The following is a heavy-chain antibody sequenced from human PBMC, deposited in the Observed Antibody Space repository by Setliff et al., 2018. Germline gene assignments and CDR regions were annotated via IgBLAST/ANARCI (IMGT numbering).Heavy chain of an antibody. Sequence: GGSLRLSCAGSGFIFNTYTMNWARQAPGKGLEWVSSISTSSGYTYYADSVKGRFTISRDNAQNSLHLQMNSLRAEDTAVYYCARDDQIRGHNLDYWGQGTLVTVSS. V-gene: IGHV3-21*01. D-gene: IGHD3-10*01. CDR1: GFIFNTYT. CDR2: ISTSSGYT. CDR3: ARDDQIRGHNLDY. J-gene: IGHJ4*02.